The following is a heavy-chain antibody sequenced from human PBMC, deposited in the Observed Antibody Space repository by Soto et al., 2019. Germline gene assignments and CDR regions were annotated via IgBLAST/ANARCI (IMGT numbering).Heavy chain of an antibody. CDR3: ARGDCSSTKCYEKGGWFDP. Sequence: QVQLVQSGAEVREPGASVKVSCKASGYTFTSYGINWLRQAPGQGLEWMGWISGYSGDTKYAQNLQGRLAVTTDTSTSTAYMELRSLTSGDTAVYYCARGDCSSTKCYEKGGWFDPWGQGTLVTVSS. CDR1: GYTFTSYG. CDR2: ISGYSGDT. J-gene: IGHJ5*02. V-gene: IGHV1-18*01. D-gene: IGHD2-2*01.